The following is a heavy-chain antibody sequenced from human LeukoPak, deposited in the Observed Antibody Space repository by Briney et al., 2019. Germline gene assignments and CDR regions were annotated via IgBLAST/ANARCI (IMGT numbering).Heavy chain of an antibody. Sequence: SETLSLTCTVSGGSISSSSYYWGWIRQPPGKGLEWIGSIYYSGSTYYNPSLKSRVTISVDTSKNQFSLKLSSVTAADTAVYYCARDRHSFVVVPAGIDPFDYWGQGTLVTVSS. J-gene: IGHJ4*02. CDR1: GGSISSSSYY. CDR3: ARDRHSFVVVPAGIDPFDY. V-gene: IGHV4-39*07. D-gene: IGHD2-2*01. CDR2: IYYSGST.